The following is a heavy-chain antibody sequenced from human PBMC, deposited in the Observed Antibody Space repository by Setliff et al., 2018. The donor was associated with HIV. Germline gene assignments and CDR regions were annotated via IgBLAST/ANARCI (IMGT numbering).Heavy chain of an antibody. V-gene: IGHV4-34*12. CDR1: GESLTGYY. Sequence: SETLSLTCNVYGESLTGYYRSWIRQPPGKGLEWIGEVIHSGSTNYNPSLKSRVTISVDTSKNQFSLKMTSVTAADTAVYYCARGFIYGSNVYYYNDWGQGTLVTVSS. CDR3: ARGFIYGSNVYYYND. J-gene: IGHJ4*02. D-gene: IGHD3-22*01. CDR2: VIHSGST.